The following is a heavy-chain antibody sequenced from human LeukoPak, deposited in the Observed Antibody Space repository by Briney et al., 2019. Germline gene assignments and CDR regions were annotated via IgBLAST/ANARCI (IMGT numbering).Heavy chain of an antibody. J-gene: IGHJ5*02. V-gene: IGHV4-59*01. CDR1: GGSISSYY. CDR2: IYYSGST. Sequence: QPSETLSLTCTVSGGSISSYYWSWIRQPPGEGLEWIGYIYYSGSTNYNPSLKSRVTISVDTSKNQFSLKLSSVTAADTAVYYCARVRGSSGFRNWFDPWGQGTLVTVSS. CDR3: ARVRGSSGFRNWFDP. D-gene: IGHD6-13*01.